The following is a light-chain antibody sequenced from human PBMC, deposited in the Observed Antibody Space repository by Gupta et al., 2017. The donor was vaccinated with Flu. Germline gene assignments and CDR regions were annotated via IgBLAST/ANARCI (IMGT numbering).Light chain of an antibody. CDR1: QSVGSF. J-gene: IGKJ4*01. Sequence: EIVLTQSPATLSSSPGERATLSCRASQSVGSFLACYQQKPRQAPRLLIYDSSKRAPGTPGRFSGSGSGTAFTLPNTSLEAEDFVLYFCHQRSNWPATFGGGTKVEIK. CDR2: DSS. V-gene: IGKV3-11*01. CDR3: HQRSNWPAT.